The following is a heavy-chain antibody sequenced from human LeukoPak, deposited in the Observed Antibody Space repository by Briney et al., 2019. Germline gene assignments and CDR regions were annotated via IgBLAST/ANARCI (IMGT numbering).Heavy chain of an antibody. J-gene: IGHJ6*03. V-gene: IGHV1-69*06. CDR2: FVPIFGTT. CDR1: GGTFSSYV. Sequence: SVKVSCKASGGTFSSYVFNWVRQAPGPGLEWMGRFVPIFGTTNHAQKFQDRVTFTADKSTSTVYMELSSLRSDDTAVYYCATGDTPTVFYMDVWAKGTTVTVSS. CDR3: ATGDTPTVFYMDV. D-gene: IGHD5-18*01.